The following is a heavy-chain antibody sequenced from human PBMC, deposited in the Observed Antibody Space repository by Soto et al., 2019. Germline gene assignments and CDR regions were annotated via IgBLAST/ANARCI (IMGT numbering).Heavy chain of an antibody. D-gene: IGHD7-27*01. CDR3: ARETLGPNDAFDI. CDR2: IYYSGST. Sequence: SETLSLTCTVSGGSISSYYSSWIRQPPGKGLEWIGYIYYSGSTNYNPSLKSRVTISVDTSKNQFSLKLSSVTAADTAVYYCARETLGPNDAFDIWGQGTMVTVSS. CDR1: GGSISSYY. J-gene: IGHJ3*02. V-gene: IGHV4-59*01.